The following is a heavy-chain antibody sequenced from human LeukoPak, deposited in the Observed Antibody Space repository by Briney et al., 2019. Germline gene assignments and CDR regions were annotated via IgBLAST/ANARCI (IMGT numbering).Heavy chain of an antibody. CDR3: GRNLGSGSDH. D-gene: IGHD3-10*01. Sequence: SETLPLTCNVSGDSISGPYWNWIRQSPGRGLEWIGYTHYTGETNYNPSLKSRLTMSVDTSNNQVYLRLSSVTAADTAVYYCGRNLGSGSDHWGQGTLVTVSS. V-gene: IGHV4-59*11. J-gene: IGHJ4*02. CDR1: GDSISGPY. CDR2: THYTGET.